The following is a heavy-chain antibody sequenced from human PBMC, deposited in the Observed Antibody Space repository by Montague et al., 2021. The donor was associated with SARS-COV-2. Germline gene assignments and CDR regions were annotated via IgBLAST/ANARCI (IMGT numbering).Heavy chain of an antibody. CDR1: EFTFRTYE. CDR2: ISSSGSTM. CDR3: ARDGRFGELDY. J-gene: IGHJ4*02. Sequence: SLRLSCAASEFTFRTYEMNWVRQAPGKGLEWVSYISSSGSTMYYADSVKGRFTISRDNAKNSLYLQTNSLRAEDTAVYYCARDGRFGELDYWGQGTLVTVST. D-gene: IGHD3-10*01. V-gene: IGHV3-48*03.